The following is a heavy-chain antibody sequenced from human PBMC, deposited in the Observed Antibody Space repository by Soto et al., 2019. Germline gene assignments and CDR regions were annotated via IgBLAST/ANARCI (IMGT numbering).Heavy chain of an antibody. CDR2: IIPIFGTA. CDR3: ARDHIPTYYYDSSGYYHPGY. Sequence: GASVKVSCKASGGTFSSYAISWVRQAPGQGLEWMGGIIPIFGTANYAQKFQGRVTITADESTSTAYMELSSLRSEDTAVYYCARDHIPTYYYDSSGYYHPGYWGQRTLVTVSS. V-gene: IGHV1-69*13. CDR1: GGTFSSYA. D-gene: IGHD3-22*01. J-gene: IGHJ4*02.